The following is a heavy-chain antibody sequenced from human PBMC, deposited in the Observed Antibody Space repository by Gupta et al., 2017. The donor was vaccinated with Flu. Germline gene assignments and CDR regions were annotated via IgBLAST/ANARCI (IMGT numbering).Heavy chain of an antibody. J-gene: IGHJ6*02. Sequence: QVQLVESGGGVVQPGRSLRLSCAASGFTFSSYGMHWVRQAPGKGLEWVAVIWYDGSNKYYADSVKGRFTISRDNSKNTLYLQMNSLRAEDTAVYYCAREVPKQEYGMDVWGQGTTVTVSS. D-gene: IGHD2-2*01. CDR2: IWYDGSNK. CDR1: GFTFSSYG. CDR3: AREVPKQEYGMDV. V-gene: IGHV3-33*01.